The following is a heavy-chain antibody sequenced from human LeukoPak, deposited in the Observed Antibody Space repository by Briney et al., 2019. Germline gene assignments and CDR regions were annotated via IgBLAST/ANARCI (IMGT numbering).Heavy chain of an antibody. V-gene: IGHV3-7*01. CDR1: GFTFSNSW. D-gene: IGHD2-2*01. CDR2: IKPDGSQT. J-gene: IGHJ4*02. Sequence: GGSLRLSCAAYGFTFSNSWMNWVRQAPGKGLEWVANIKPDGSQTYYGDSVKGRFSISRDNAKKLLLLQMNSLRAEDTAVYYCVRDGPAFLDFDYWGQGTLVTVSS. CDR3: VRDGPAFLDFDY.